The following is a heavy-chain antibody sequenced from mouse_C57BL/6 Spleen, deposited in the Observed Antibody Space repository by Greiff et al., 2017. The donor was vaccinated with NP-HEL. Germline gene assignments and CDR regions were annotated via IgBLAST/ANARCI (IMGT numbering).Heavy chain of an antibody. CDR3: ARSYDYDAGPCF. Sequence: QVQLKESGPGILQSSQTLSLTCSFSGFSLSTSGMGVSWIRQPSGKGLEWLAHIYWDDDKRYNPSLKSRLTISKDTSRNQVFLKITSVDTADTATYYCARSYDYDAGPCFWGQGTLVTVSA. J-gene: IGHJ3*01. CDR2: IYWDDDK. V-gene: IGHV8-12*01. D-gene: IGHD2-4*01. CDR1: GFSLSTSGMG.